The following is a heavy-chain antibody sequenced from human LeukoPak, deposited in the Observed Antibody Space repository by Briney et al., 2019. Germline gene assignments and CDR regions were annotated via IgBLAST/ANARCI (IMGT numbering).Heavy chain of an antibody. CDR2: INPNNGGT. D-gene: IGHD6-13*01. Sequence: GASVKVSCKAFGYTFTGYYMHWVRQAPGQGLEWMGWINPNNGGTNYAQKFQGRVTMTRDTSINTAHMDLSNLRSDDTAVYYCVREGSAGFSSSQNRWFDPWGQGTLVTVSS. V-gene: IGHV1-2*02. J-gene: IGHJ5*02. CDR1: GYTFTGYY. CDR3: VREGSAGFSSSQNRWFDP.